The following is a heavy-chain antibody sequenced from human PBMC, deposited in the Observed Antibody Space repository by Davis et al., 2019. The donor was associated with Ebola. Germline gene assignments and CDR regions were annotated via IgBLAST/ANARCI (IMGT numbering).Heavy chain of an antibody. CDR3: ASDREYSSSPRNYYYGMDV. CDR1: GYTFTGYY. V-gene: IGHV1-2*02. Sequence: ASVKVSCKASGYTFTGYYMHWVRQAPGQGLEWMGWINPNSGGTNYAQKFQGRVTMTRDTSISTAYMELSRLRSDDTAVYYSASDREYSSSPRNYYYGMDVWGQGTTVTVSS. D-gene: IGHD6-6*01. J-gene: IGHJ6*02. CDR2: INPNSGGT.